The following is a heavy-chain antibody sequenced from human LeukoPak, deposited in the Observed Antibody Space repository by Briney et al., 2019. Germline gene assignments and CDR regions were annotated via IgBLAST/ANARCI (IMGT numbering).Heavy chain of an antibody. CDR2: IYYSGST. Sequence: PSETLSLTCTVSGGSISSYYWSWIRQPPGKGLEWIGYIYYSGSTNYNPSLKSRVTISADTSKNQFSLKLSSVTAADTAVYYCARVSPTGYSYYYYYYYMDVWGKGTTVTVSS. J-gene: IGHJ6*03. CDR3: ARVSPTGYSYYYYYYYMDV. CDR1: GGSISSYY. V-gene: IGHV4-59*01. D-gene: IGHD3-9*01.